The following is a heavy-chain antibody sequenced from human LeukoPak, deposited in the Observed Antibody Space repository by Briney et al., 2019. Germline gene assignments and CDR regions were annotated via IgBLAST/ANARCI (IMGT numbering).Heavy chain of an antibody. CDR1: GYSFTSYW. CDR3: ARPRIVGAYDAFDI. J-gene: IGHJ3*02. V-gene: IGHV5-10-1*01. D-gene: IGHD1-26*01. CDR2: IDPSDSYT. Sequence: GESSRISCKGSGYSFTSYWISWVRQMPGKGLEWMGRIDPSDSYTNDNPSFQGHVTISADKSISTAYLQWSSLKASDTAMYYCARPRIVGAYDAFDIWGQGTMDSVSS.